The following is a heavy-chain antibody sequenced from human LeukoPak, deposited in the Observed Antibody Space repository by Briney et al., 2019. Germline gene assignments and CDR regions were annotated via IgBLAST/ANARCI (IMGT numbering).Heavy chain of an antibody. CDR2: IYYSGST. D-gene: IGHD3-9*01. Sequence: PSETLSLTCTVSGGSISSSSYYCGWIRQPPGKGLEWIGSIYYSGSTYYNPSLKSRVTISVDTSKNQFSLKLSSVTAADTAVYYCARQAVRYFDWLLGDAFDIWGQGTMVTVSS. J-gene: IGHJ3*02. V-gene: IGHV4-39*01. CDR1: GGSISSSSYY. CDR3: ARQAVRYFDWLLGDAFDI.